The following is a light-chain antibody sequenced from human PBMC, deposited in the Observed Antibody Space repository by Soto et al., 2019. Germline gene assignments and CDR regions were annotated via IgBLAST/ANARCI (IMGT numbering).Light chain of an antibody. Sequence: QSVLTQPPSTSGTPGQRGTISCSGTNSNVGNNAVNWYQQVPGTAPKLLIYSDNQRPSGVPDRFSGSRSGTSASLAISGLQSGDEADYYCATWDDRLSGVIVGGGTQLTVL. CDR3: ATWDDRLSGVI. V-gene: IGLV1-44*01. J-gene: IGLJ7*01. CDR1: NSNVGNNA. CDR2: SDN.